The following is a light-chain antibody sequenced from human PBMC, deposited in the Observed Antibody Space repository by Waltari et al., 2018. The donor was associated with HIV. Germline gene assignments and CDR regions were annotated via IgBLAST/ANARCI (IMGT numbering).Light chain of an antibody. Sequence: QSALTQPASVSGSPGQSLTISCTGTDTDVGTYNYVSCFQHHPGKAPKLIISEVSHRPSGVSHRFSGSKSGNTASLIISGLQAEDEASYYCTSYTTTNTWVFGGGTNLTVL. CDR2: EVS. CDR3: TSYTTTNTWV. CDR1: DTDVGTYNY. V-gene: IGLV2-14*01. J-gene: IGLJ3*02.